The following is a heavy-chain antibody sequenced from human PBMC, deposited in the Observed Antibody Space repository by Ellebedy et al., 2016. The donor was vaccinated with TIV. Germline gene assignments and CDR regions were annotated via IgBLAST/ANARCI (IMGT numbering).Heavy chain of an antibody. CDR3: ARDGFAEPYSSSWYWSNPKQYYFDY. J-gene: IGHJ4*02. D-gene: IGHD6-13*01. CDR2: ISSSSSTI. Sequence: GESLKISCAASGFTFSSYTMNWVRQAPGKGLEWVSYISSSSSTIYYADSVKGRFTISRDNAKNSLYLQMNSLRAEDTAVYYCARDGFAEPYSSSWYWSNPKQYYFDYWGQGTLVTVSS. V-gene: IGHV3-48*01. CDR1: GFTFSSYT.